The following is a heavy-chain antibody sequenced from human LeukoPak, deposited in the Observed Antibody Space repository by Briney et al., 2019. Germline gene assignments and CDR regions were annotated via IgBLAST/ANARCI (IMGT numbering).Heavy chain of an antibody. CDR2: INPSGGST. CDR1: GYTFTSYY. CDR3: ARIPYYDFWSGYYIDY. V-gene: IGHV1-46*01. J-gene: IGHJ4*02. D-gene: IGHD3-3*01. Sequence: ASVKVSCKASGYTFTSYYMHWVRQAPGQGLEWMGIINPSGGSTSYAQKFQGRVTMTRDTSTSTVYMELSSLRSEDTAVYYCARIPYYDFWSGYYIDYWGQGTLVTVSS.